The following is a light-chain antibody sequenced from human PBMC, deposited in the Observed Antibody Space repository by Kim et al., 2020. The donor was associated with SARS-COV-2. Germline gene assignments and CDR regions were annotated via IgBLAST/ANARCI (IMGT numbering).Light chain of an antibody. J-gene: IGKJ2*01. Sequence: DIVMTQSPDSLAVSLGERAAINCKSSQSVLDSSKNMNHLVWYQQKPGQPPKLLFHWASTRESGVPDRFSASGSGTDFSLIISSLQAEDVAVYYCQQYYGSPYTFGQGTKLEIK. CDR2: WAS. CDR3: QQYYGSPYT. V-gene: IGKV4-1*01. CDR1: QSVLDSSKNMNH.